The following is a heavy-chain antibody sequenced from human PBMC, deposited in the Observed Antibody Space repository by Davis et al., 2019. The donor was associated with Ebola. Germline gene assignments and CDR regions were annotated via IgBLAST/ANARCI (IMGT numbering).Heavy chain of an antibody. CDR2: IRYDGSNK. CDR1: GFTFSSYG. Sequence: GESLKISCAASGFTFSSYGMHCVRQAPGKGLEWVAFIRYDGSNKYYADSVKGRFTISRDNSKNTLYLQMNSLRAEDTAVYYCARRADYWGQGTLVTVSS. J-gene: IGHJ4*02. V-gene: IGHV3-33*08. CDR3: ARRADY.